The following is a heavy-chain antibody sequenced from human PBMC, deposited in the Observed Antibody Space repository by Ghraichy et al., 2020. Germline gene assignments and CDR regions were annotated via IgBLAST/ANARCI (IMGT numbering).Heavy chain of an antibody. Sequence: GGSLRLSCAASGFTVSSNYMSWVRQAPGKGLEWVSVIYSGGSTYYADSVKGRFTISRHNSKNTLYLQMNSLRAEDTAVYYCARSLYYYGSGTNLEYYYYGMDVWGQGTTVTVSS. D-gene: IGHD3-10*01. CDR2: IYSGGST. V-gene: IGHV3-53*04. J-gene: IGHJ6*02. CDR1: GFTVSSNY. CDR3: ARSLYYYGSGTNLEYYYYGMDV.